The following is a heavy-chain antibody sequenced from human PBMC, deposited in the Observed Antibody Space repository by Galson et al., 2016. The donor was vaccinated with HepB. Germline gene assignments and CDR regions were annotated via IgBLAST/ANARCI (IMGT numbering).Heavy chain of an antibody. D-gene: IGHD6-13*01. CDR3: AKGEAASSWYAPFDY. CDR1: GFTFRDST. V-gene: IGHV3-23*01. Sequence: SLRLSCAASGFTFRDSTMTWVRQAPGKGLEWVSTITGSGVSSYYADSVKGRFTISRDNSKKTLYLQMNSLRADDTAVYYCAKGEAASSWYAPFDYWGQGTRVAV. CDR2: ITGSGVSS. J-gene: IGHJ4*02.